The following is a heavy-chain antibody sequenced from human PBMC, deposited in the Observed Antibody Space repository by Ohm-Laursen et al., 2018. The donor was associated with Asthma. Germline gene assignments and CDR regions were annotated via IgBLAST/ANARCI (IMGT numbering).Heavy chain of an antibody. CDR2: IYYSGST. CDR1: GGSISSGDYY. V-gene: IGHV4-30-4*01. Sequence: TLSLTCTVSGGSISSGDYYWSWIRQPPGKGLEWIGYIYYSGSTYYNPSLKSRVTISVDTSKNQFSLKLSSVTAADTAVYYCARDRYYDSSGYFWGNWFDPWGQGTLVTVSS. J-gene: IGHJ5*02. CDR3: ARDRYYDSSGYFWGNWFDP. D-gene: IGHD3-22*01.